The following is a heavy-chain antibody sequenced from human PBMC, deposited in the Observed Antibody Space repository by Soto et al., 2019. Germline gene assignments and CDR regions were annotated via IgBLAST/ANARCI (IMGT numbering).Heavy chain of an antibody. V-gene: IGHV3-33*01. D-gene: IGHD3-10*01. Sequence: GGSLRLSCAASGFTFSSYGMHWVRQAPGKGLEWVAVIWYDGSNKYYADSVEGRFTISRDNSKNTLYLQMNSLRAEDTAVYYCARDTMVPGQYYFDYWGQGTLVTVSS. CDR2: IWYDGSNK. CDR3: ARDTMVPGQYYFDY. CDR1: GFTFSSYG. J-gene: IGHJ4*02.